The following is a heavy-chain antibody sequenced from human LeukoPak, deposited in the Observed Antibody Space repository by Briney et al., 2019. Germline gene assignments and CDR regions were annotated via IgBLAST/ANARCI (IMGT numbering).Heavy chain of an antibody. Sequence: SETLSLTCTVSGGSISSGGYYWSWIRQHPGKGLEWIGYIYYSGSTYYNPSLKSRVTISVDTSKNQFSLKLSSVTAADTAVYYCARTASDCSGGSCYSVRFDPWGQGTLVTVSS. CDR3: ARTASDCSGGSCYSVRFDP. V-gene: IGHV4-31*03. CDR2: IYYSGST. CDR1: GGSISSGGYY. D-gene: IGHD2-15*01. J-gene: IGHJ5*02.